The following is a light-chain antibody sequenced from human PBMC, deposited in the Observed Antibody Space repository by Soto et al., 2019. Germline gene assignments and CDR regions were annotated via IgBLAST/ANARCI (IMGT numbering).Light chain of an antibody. CDR2: EVS. CDR3: SSYAGSNNLGV. Sequence: QSALTQPPSASGSPGQSVTISCTGTSSDVGGYNYVSWYQQHPGKVPKLMIYEVSKRPSGVPDRFSGSKSGNTACLTVSGLQAEDEADYYCSSYAGSNNLGVFGTGTKLTVL. V-gene: IGLV2-8*01. CDR1: SSDVGGYNY. J-gene: IGLJ1*01.